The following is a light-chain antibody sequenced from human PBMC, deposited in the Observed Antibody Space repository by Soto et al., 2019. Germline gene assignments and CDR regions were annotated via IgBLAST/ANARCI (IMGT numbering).Light chain of an antibody. Sequence: EIVLTQSPATLSLSPGERATLSCRASHSVNNYLAWYQQKPGQAPRLLIYDASKRATGIPSRFSGSGSRTDFTLTISSLEPDDFAVYYCQQRNNWYTFGQGTKVEIK. CDR3: QQRNNWYT. CDR1: HSVNNY. V-gene: IGKV3-11*01. J-gene: IGKJ2*01. CDR2: DAS.